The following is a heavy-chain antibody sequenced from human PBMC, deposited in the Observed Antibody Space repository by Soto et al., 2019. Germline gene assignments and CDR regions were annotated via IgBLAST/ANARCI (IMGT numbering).Heavy chain of an antibody. Sequence: LSLTCAVSGGSISSSNWWSWVRQPPGKGLEWIGEIYHSGSTNYNPSLKSRVTISVDTSKNQFSLTVTSVTAADTAVYYCAREGASGFGMDVWGQGTTVTVSS. CDR2: IYHSGST. J-gene: IGHJ6*02. CDR1: GGSISSSNW. D-gene: IGHD1-26*01. CDR3: AREGASGFGMDV. V-gene: IGHV4-4*02.